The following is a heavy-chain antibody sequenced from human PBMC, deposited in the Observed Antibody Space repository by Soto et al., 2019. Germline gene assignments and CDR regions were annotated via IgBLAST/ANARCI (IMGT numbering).Heavy chain of an antibody. Sequence: SETLSLTCTVSGGSISSSSYYWGWIRQPPGKGLEWIGSIYYSGSTYYNPSLKSRVTISVDTSKNQFSLKLSSVTAADTAVYYCARVPALYSSSSGLYFDYWGQGTLVTVSS. D-gene: IGHD6-6*01. J-gene: IGHJ4*02. CDR1: GGSISSSSYY. CDR2: IYYSGST. V-gene: IGHV4-39*07. CDR3: ARVPALYSSSSGLYFDY.